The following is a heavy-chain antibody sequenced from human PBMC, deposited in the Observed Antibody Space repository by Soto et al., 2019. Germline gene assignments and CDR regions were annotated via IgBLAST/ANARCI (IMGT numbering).Heavy chain of an antibody. V-gene: IGHV2-5*01. CDR2: IYWSDDK. CDR3: VHRRLNWSFDY. J-gene: IGHJ4*02. CDR1: GFSLSSTGEG. Sequence: SGPTLVNPTQTLTLTCTFSGFSLSSTGEGVGWIRQPPGKAVEWVALIYWSDDKRYSTHLKNRLTITKDTSNNRVVLTMTNMDPLDTATYYCVHRRLNWSFDYWGQGLLVTVSS. D-gene: IGHD3-3*01.